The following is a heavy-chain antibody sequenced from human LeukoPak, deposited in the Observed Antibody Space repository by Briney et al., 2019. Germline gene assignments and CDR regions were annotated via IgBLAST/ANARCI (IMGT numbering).Heavy chain of an antibody. CDR2: IVPIFGTA. J-gene: IGHJ4*02. Sequence: SVKVSCKASGGTFSSYAISWVRQAPGQGLEWMGRIVPIFGTANYAQKFQGRVTITTDESTSTAYMELSSLRSEDTAVYYCARGRFLEWLFLDYWGQGTLVTVSS. D-gene: IGHD3-3*01. CDR1: GGTFSSYA. CDR3: ARGRFLEWLFLDY. V-gene: IGHV1-69*05.